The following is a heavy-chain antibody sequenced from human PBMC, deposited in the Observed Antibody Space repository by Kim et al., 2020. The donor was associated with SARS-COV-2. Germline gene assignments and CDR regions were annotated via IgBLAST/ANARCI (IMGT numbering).Heavy chain of an antibody. J-gene: IGHJ4*02. Sequence: SETLSLTCTVSGYSISSGYYWGWIRQPPGKGLEWIGSIYHSGSTYYNPSLKSRVTISVDTSKNQFSLKLSSVTAADTAVYYCARDVRGLGSTFFDYWGQGTLVTVSS. CDR1: GYSISSGYY. CDR3: ARDVRGLGSTFFDY. D-gene: IGHD3-16*01. CDR2: IYHSGST. V-gene: IGHV4-38-2*02.